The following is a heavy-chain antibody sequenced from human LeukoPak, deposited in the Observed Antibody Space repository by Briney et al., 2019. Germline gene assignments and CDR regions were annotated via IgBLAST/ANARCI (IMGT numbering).Heavy chain of an antibody. Sequence: GGSLRLSCAASGFTVSTNFMNWVRQAPGKGLEWVSIISSGGSTDYADSVKGRFTISRDSSKDTLYLQMNSLRAEDTALYYCAKGPTRQGYCSTTSCRDYYFDYWGQGTLVTVSS. J-gene: IGHJ4*02. V-gene: IGHV3-66*01. CDR2: ISSGGST. CDR1: GFTVSTNF. D-gene: IGHD2-2*01. CDR3: AKGPTRQGYCSTTSCRDYYFDY.